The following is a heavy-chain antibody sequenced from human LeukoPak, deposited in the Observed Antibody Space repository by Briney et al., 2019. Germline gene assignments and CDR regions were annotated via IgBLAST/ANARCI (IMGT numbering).Heavy chain of an antibody. Sequence: PSETLSLTCAVYGGSFSGYYWSWIRQPPGMGLEWIGEINHSGSTNYNPSLKSRVTISVDTSKNQFSLKLSSVTAADTAVYYCARGSCSSTSCWTYYYYGMDVWGQGTTVTVSS. V-gene: IGHV4-34*01. J-gene: IGHJ6*02. CDR1: GGSFSGYY. CDR3: ARGSCSSTSCWTYYYYGMDV. CDR2: INHSGST. D-gene: IGHD2-2*01.